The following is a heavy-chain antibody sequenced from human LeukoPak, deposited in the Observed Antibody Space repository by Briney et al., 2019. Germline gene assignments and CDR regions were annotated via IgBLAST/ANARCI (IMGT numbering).Heavy chain of an antibody. CDR2: MTGPADTT. J-gene: IGHJ4*02. CDR1: GFDFNNFA. CDR3: AKGAEIDH. Sequence: GGALRLSCAASGFDFNNFAMSWVRQAPGKGLEWLSAMTGPADTTYYAESVKGRFTISRDYSKSMVLLQMNSLRVEDTAIYYCAKGAEIDHWGQGTLVTVSS. V-gene: IGHV3-23*01.